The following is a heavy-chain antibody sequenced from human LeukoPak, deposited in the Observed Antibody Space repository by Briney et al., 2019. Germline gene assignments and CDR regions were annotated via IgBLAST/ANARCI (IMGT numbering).Heavy chain of an antibody. J-gene: IGHJ4*02. CDR2: VSGSSGST. CDR3: AKEGGKYYYSSSNYPIDY. V-gene: IGHV3-23*01. CDR1: GFTFSSYA. D-gene: IGHD3-22*01. Sequence: EAGGSLRLSCAASGFTFSSYAMTWVRQAPGKGLEWVSSVSGSSGSTYYADSVKGRCTISLEDSQNTLYFQMNRLRAEDTAVYYCAKEGGKYYYSSSNYPIDYWGQGTLVTVSS.